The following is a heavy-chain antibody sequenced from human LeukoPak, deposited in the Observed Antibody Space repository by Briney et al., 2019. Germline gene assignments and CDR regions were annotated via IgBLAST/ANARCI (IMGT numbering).Heavy chain of an antibody. J-gene: IGHJ5*02. V-gene: IGHV1-46*01. CDR2: INPSGGST. CDR3: ARDHESESYCSSTSCYFDP. Sequence: ASVKVSCKASGYTFTSYYMHWVRQAPGQGLECMGIINPSGGSTSYAQKFQGRVTMTRDTSTSTVYMELSSLRSEDTAVYSRARDHESESYCSSTSCYFDPWGQGTLVTVSS. CDR1: GYTFTSYY. D-gene: IGHD2-2*01.